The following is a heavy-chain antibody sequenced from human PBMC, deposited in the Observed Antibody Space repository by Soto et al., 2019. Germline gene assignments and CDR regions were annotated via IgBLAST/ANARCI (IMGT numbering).Heavy chain of an antibody. CDR2: INTYNGNT. Sequence: QVQLVQSGAEVKKPGASVQVSSKASGYTFTNYGINWVRQAPGQGLEWMGWINTYNGNTNFAQRLQGRVTMTTEASTSTAYMELRSLRSDDTAVYYCARGSSPVDFDYWGQGTLVTVSS. D-gene: IGHD6-13*01. J-gene: IGHJ4*02. CDR1: GYTFTNYG. CDR3: ARGSSPVDFDY. V-gene: IGHV1-18*01.